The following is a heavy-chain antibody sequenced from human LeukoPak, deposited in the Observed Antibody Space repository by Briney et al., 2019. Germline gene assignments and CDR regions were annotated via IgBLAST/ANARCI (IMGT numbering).Heavy chain of an antibody. D-gene: IGHD6-19*01. CDR3: AKDIWSSSGWYFRYYYYGMDV. V-gene: IGHV3-43*02. CDR1: GFTFDDYA. Sequence: GGSLRLSCAASGFTFDDYAMHWVRQAPGKGLEWVSLISGDGGSTYYADSVKGRFAISRDNSKNSLYLQMNSLRTEDTALYYCAKDIWSSSGWYFRYYYYGMDVWGQGTTVTVSS. J-gene: IGHJ6*02. CDR2: ISGDGGST.